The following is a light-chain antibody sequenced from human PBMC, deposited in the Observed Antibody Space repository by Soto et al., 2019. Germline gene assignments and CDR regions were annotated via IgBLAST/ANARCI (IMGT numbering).Light chain of an antibody. CDR1: SSNIGSNN. Sequence: QSVLTPPPSASGTPGQRVTISCSGSSSNIGSNNVNWYQQFPGTAPKLLIYSSNQRPSGVPDRVSGSKSGTSASLAISGLQSEDEADYYCAAWDDSLNGYVFGTGTKVTVL. CDR2: SSN. J-gene: IGLJ1*01. V-gene: IGLV1-44*01. CDR3: AAWDDSLNGYV.